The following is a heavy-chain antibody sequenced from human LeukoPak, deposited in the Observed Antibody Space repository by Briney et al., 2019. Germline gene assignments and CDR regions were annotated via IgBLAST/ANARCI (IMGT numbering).Heavy chain of an antibody. J-gene: IGHJ4*02. CDR1: GYTFTDYY. V-gene: IGHV1-2*02. D-gene: IGHD3-16*01. CDR2: IHPNSGGT. CDR3: ASLAHFDGSTDYPGF. Sequence: ASVKVSCKASGYTFTDYYLHWLRQAPGQGLEWMGWIHPNSGGTNYAQNFQGRVTMTRDTSITTAYMELSRLTSDDTAVYYCASLAHFDGSTDYPGFWGQGTLVTVSS.